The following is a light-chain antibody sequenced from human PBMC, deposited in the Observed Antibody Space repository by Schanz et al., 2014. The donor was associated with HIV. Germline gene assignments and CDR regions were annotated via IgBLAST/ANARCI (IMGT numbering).Light chain of an antibody. V-gene: IGLV2-8*01. CDR3: CSYAGRYTFYV. J-gene: IGLJ1*01. CDR1: SSDVGGYNY. CDR2: EVS. Sequence: QSALTQPPSASGSPGQSVTISCTGTSSDVGGYNYVSWYQQHPGKAPKLMIYEVSKRPSGVSNRFSGSKSGNTASLTISGLQAEDEADYYCCSYAGRYTFYVFGTGTKLTVL.